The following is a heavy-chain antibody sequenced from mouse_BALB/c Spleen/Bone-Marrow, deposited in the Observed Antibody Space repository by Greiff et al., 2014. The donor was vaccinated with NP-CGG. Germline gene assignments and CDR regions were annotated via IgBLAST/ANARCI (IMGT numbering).Heavy chain of an antibody. V-gene: IGHV2-6-7*01. Sequence: VQVVESGPGLVAPSQSLSITCTVSGSSLTGYGVSWVRQPPGKGLEWLGMIWGDGSTDYNSALKSKLSINKDNSKSQVFLKMNSLQTDDTARYYCARDSFLITRALDYWGQGTSVTVSS. CDR2: IWGDGST. CDR1: GSSLTGYG. D-gene: IGHD2-4*01. CDR3: ARDSFLITRALDY. J-gene: IGHJ4*01.